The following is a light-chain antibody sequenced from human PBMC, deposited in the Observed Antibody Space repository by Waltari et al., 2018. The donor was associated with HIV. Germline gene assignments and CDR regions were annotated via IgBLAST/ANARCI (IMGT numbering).Light chain of an antibody. CDR2: EVT. CDR3: TSYKPGTTSYV. V-gene: IGLV2-14*01. CDR1: DRGIDVFKF. J-gene: IGLJ1*01. Sequence: QSALTQPASVSGSPGQSITISCTGTDRGIDVFKFVSWFQQHPGKAPKVIIYEVTNRPSGVSIRFSGSRSGNTAYLTISGLQAEDEADYYCTSYKPGTTSYVFGTGTKVTVL.